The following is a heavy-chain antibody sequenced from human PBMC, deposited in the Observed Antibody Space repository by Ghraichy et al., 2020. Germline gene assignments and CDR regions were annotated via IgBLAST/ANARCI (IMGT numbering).Heavy chain of an antibody. CDR1: GLTFSPYA. Sequence: GGSLRLSCAASGLTFSPYAMSWVRQAPDKGLEWLSVITPDGSNQYYADSLQGRFTISRDNSKNTVSLQMDSLRTDDTAVYYCARDNYFDYWGQGTLVTISS. V-gene: IGHV3-30-3*01. J-gene: IGHJ4*02. CDR2: ITPDGSNQ. CDR3: ARDNYFDY.